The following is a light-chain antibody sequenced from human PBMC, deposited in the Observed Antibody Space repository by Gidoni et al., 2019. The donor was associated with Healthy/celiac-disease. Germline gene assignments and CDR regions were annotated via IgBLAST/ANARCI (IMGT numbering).Light chain of an antibody. CDR3: QVWDSSSDHPR. CDR2: YDS. Sequence: SYVLTPPPPVSVATGKTARITCGGNNIGSKSVHWYQQKPGQAPVLVIYYDSDRPSGIPERFSGSNSGNTATLTISRVEAGDEADYYCQVWDSSSDHPRFGGGTKLTVL. V-gene: IGLV3-21*04. J-gene: IGLJ3*02. CDR1: NIGSKS.